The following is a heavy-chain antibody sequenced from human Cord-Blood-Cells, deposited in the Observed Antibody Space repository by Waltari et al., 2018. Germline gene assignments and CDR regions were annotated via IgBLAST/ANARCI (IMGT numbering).Heavy chain of an antibody. CDR1: GYTFTSYG. Sequence: QVQLVQSGAEVKKTGASVKVSCKASGYTFTSYGISWVRQAPGQGLEWMGWISAYNGNTNYAQKLQGRVTMTTDTSTSTAYMELRSLRSDDTAVYYCARDEAGGGSYYYYYYGMDVWGQGTTVTVSS. CDR2: ISAYNGNT. V-gene: IGHV1-18*01. J-gene: IGHJ6*02. D-gene: IGHD1-26*01. CDR3: ARDEAGGGSYYYYYYGMDV.